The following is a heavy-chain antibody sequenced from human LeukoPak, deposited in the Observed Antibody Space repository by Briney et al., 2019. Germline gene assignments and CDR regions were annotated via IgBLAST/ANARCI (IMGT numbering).Heavy chain of an antibody. CDR1: GGSISSSSYY. V-gene: IGHV4-39*07. J-gene: IGHJ4*02. CDR2: IYYSGST. D-gene: IGHD6-13*01. Sequence: SETLSLTCTVSGGSISSSSYYWGWIRQPPGKGLEWIGSIYYSGSTYYNPSLKSRVTISVDTSKNQFSLKLSSVTAADTAVYYCAREYSSSWYYFDYWGQGTLVTVSS. CDR3: AREYSSSWYYFDY.